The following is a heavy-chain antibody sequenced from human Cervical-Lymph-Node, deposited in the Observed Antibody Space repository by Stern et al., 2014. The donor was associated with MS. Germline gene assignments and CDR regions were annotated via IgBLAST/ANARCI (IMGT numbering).Heavy chain of an antibody. D-gene: IGHD4-17*01. V-gene: IGHV4-59*01. CDR3: ARELRLRY. J-gene: IGHJ4*02. CDR2: IYYSVST. CDR1: GGSISSYY. Sequence: VQLVQSGPGLVKPSETLSLTCTVSGGSISSYYWSWIRQPPGKGLEWIDNIYYSVSTNSNPSLKMRVTISLDTSKSQFSLKLSSLTAADTAVYYCARELRLRYWGQGTLVTVSS.